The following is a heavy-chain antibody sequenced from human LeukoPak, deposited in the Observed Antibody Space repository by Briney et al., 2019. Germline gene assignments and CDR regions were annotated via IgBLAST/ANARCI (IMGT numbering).Heavy chain of an antibody. Sequence: PGGSLRLSCAASGFTFSSYSMNWVRQAPGKGLEWVSSISSSSSYIYYADSAKGRFTISRDNAKNSLYLQMNSLRAEDTAVYYCARDFRVATISLPQNIDYWGQGTLVTVSS. D-gene: IGHD5-12*01. V-gene: IGHV3-21*01. J-gene: IGHJ4*02. CDR3: ARDFRVATISLPQNIDY. CDR1: GFTFSSYS. CDR2: ISSSSSYI.